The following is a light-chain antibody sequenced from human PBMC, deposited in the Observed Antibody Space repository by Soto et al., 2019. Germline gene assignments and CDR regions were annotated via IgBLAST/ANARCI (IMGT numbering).Light chain of an antibody. V-gene: IGKV3-20*01. CDR2: GAS. Sequence: EIVLTQSPGTLSLSPGERATLSCRASESVSSNYLAWYQQKPGQAPRLLIYGASSRAIGIPDRFSGSGSGTDFTLTISRLEPEDFAVYYCQQYGSSPYTFGQGTNLEIK. CDR3: QQYGSSPYT. CDR1: ESVSSNY. J-gene: IGKJ2*01.